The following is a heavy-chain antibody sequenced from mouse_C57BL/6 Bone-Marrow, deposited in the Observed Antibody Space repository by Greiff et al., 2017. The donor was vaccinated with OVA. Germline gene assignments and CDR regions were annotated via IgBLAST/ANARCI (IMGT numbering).Heavy chain of an antibody. CDR3: AIEETTVVATDY. CDR2: IDPETGGT. J-gene: IGHJ2*01. CDR1: GYTFTDYE. D-gene: IGHD1-1*01. Sequence: QVQLQQSGAELVRPGASVTLSCKASGYTFTDYEMHWVKQTPVHGLEWIGAIDPETGGTAYNQKFKGKAILTADKSSSTAYMELRSLTSEDSAVYYCAIEETTVVATDYWGQGTTLTVSS. V-gene: IGHV1-15*01.